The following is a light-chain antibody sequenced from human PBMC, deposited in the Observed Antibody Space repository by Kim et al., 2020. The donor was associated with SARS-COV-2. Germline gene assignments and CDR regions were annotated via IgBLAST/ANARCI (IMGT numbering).Light chain of an antibody. J-gene: IGLJ3*02. V-gene: IGLV8-61*01. Sequence: QTVVTQEPSFSVSPGGTVTLTCGLSSGSVSSVYYPSWYQQTPGQAPRTLIYGTNTRSSGVPDRFSGSILGNKAALTITGAQADDDSDYYCMLYMGNGIWVFGGGTQLTVL. CDR3: MLYMGNGIWV. CDR1: SGSVSSVYY. CDR2: GTN.